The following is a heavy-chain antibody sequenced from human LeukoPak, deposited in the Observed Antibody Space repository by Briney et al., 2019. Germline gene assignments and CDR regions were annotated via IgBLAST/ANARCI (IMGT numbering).Heavy chain of an antibody. D-gene: IGHD5-18*01. CDR3: AAMADYFDY. CDR1: GFTFSSYG. CDR2: ILSDGSKE. V-gene: IGHV3-30*19. J-gene: IGHJ4*02. Sequence: PGGSLRLSCAASGFTFSSYGMHWVRQAPGKGLEWVAVILSDGSKEFYTDSVKGRFTISRDNSKNTLYLQMNSLRAEDTAVYYCAAMADYFDYWGQGTLVTVSS.